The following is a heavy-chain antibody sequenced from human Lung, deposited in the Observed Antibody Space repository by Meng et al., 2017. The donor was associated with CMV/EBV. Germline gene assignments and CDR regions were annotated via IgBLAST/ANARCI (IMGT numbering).Heavy chain of an antibody. V-gene: IGHV3-33*06. D-gene: IGHD3-9*01. J-gene: IGHJ6*02. Sequence: GGSLRLSCAASGFTFSSYGMHWVRQAPGKGLEWVAVIWNDGSIKYYADSVKGRFTISRDNSKNTLYLQMYSLRADDTAVYHCAKAQFGRYFDGRDGMDVWGQGXTVTV. CDR2: IWNDGSIK. CDR1: GFTFSSYG. CDR3: AKAQFGRYFDGRDGMDV.